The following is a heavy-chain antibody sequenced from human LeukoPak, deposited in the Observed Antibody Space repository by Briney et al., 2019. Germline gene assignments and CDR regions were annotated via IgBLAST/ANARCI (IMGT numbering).Heavy chain of an antibody. CDR1: GFTFSRYT. D-gene: IGHD4-17*01. Sequence: PGGSLRLSCAGSGFTFSRYTMNWVRQAPGKGLEWVSSITSTFNYIYYADSVKGRFTISRDNSKNTLYLQMNSLRAEDTAVYYCAKDLDGDYDYYYYGMDVWGQGTTVTVSS. J-gene: IGHJ6*02. CDR2: ITSTFNYI. V-gene: IGHV3-21*01. CDR3: AKDLDGDYDYYYYGMDV.